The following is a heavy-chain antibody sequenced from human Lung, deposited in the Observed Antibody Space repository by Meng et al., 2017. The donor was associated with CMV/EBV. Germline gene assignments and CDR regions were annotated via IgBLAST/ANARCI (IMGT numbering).Heavy chain of an antibody. J-gene: IGHJ5*02. CDR2: INPSGGAT. V-gene: IGHV1-46*01. CDR3: ARDQSLRVWFAL. Sequence: ASVKVSCKASGYPFTNYYLHWVRQAPGQGFEWMGLINPSGGATDYAQKFQGRVTMTTDTSASTVYMELRSLTSEDTALYYCARDQSLRVWFALWGQGTLVTVSS. CDR1: GYPFTNYY.